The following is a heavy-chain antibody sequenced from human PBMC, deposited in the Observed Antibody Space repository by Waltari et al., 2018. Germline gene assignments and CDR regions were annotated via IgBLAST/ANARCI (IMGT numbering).Heavy chain of an antibody. J-gene: IGHJ4*02. CDR1: GGSLRSTNW. V-gene: IGHV4-4*02. CDR2: IYHNGST. D-gene: IGHD6-25*01. Sequence: QVQLQESGPGLVKPSGTLSPTCAVSGGSLRSTNWWSWVRQPPGRGLEWIGEIYHNGSTSYNPSLGRRVTVSVDKSKNQFSLKVTSVTAADTAVYYCARDAIRAALDHWGPGILVTVSS. CDR3: ARDAIRAALDH.